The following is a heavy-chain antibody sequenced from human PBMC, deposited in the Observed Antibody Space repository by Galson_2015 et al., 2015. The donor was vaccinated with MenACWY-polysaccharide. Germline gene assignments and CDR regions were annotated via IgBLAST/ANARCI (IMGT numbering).Heavy chain of an antibody. CDR3: AKNSTRSYTFDYYGMDA. CDR1: GFTFSSYA. J-gene: IGHJ6*02. CDR2: ITDGAYST. V-gene: IGHV3-23*01. D-gene: IGHD2/OR15-2a*01. Sequence: LRLSCAASGFTFSSYAMTWVRQAPGKGLEWVSSITDGAYSTYYADSVKGRFTISRDSSKNTLYLHMNSLRAEDTAVYYCAKNSTRSYTFDYYGMDAWGQGTTVTVSS.